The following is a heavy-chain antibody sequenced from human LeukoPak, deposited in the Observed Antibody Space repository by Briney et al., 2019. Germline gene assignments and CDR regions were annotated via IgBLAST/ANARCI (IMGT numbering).Heavy chain of an antibody. Sequence: SETLSLTCTVSGGSISSSNYYWGWIRQPPGKGLEWIGSIYYSGTTYYNPSLKSRVTISVDTSKNQFSLRLSSVTAADTAVFYCARLWDASGHHFDYWGQGTLVTVSS. D-gene: IGHD3-10*01. V-gene: IGHV4-39*01. CDR3: ARLWDASGHHFDY. CDR1: GGSISSSNYY. J-gene: IGHJ4*02. CDR2: IYYSGTT.